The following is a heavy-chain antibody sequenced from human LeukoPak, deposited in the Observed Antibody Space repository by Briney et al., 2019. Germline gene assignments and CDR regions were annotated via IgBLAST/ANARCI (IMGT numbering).Heavy chain of an antibody. Sequence: VGSLRLSCAASGFTFSSYSMNWVRQAPGKGLEWVSSISSSSSYIYYADSVKGRFTISRDNAKNSLYLQMNSLRAEDTAVYYCARERGALSTYYYDSSGPRYFDYWGQGTLVTVSS. CDR1: GFTFSSYS. CDR2: ISSSSSYI. D-gene: IGHD3-22*01. J-gene: IGHJ4*02. V-gene: IGHV3-21*01. CDR3: ARERGALSTYYYDSSGPRYFDY.